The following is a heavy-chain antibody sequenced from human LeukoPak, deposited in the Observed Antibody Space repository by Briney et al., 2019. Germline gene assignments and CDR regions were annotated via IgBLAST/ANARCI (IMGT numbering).Heavy chain of an antibody. D-gene: IGHD5-24*01. Sequence: GGSLRLSCAASGITFSSYSMNWVRQAPGKGLEWVSSINRDSNYIYYADSVKGRFTISRDNAKNSLYLQMNSLRAEDTAVYYCARDQGDGYNFWDYWGQGTLVTVSS. CDR3: ARDQGDGYNFWDY. J-gene: IGHJ4*02. V-gene: IGHV3-21*01. CDR1: GITFSSYS. CDR2: INRDSNYI.